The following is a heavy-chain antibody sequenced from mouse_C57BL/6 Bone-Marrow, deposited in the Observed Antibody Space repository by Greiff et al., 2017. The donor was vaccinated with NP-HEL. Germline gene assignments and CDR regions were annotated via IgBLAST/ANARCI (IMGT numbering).Heavy chain of an antibody. CDR3: ARGWLLRGGFAY. Sequence: EVQLQQSGPGMVKPSQSLSLTCTVTGYSITSGYDWHWIRHFPGNKLEWMGYISYSGSTNYNPSLKSLISITHDTSKNHFFLKLNSVTTEDTATYYCARGWLLRGGFAYWGQGTLVTVSA. V-gene: IGHV3-1*01. D-gene: IGHD2-3*01. J-gene: IGHJ3*01. CDR1: GYSITSGYD. CDR2: ISYSGST.